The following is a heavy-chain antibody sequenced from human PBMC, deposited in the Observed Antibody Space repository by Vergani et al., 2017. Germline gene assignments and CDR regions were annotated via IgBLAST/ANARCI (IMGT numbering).Heavy chain of an antibody. CDR3: ARHKEQLVPGNYYYYYYMDV. D-gene: IGHD6-13*01. Sequence: QVQLQESDPGLVKPSETLSLTCTVSGGSIRSTFYYWGWIRQPPGKGLEWIGTIYYSGSTYYNPSLKSRVTISVDTSKNQFSLKLNSETAADTAVYYCARHKEQLVPGNYYYYYYMDVWGKGTTVTVSS. CDR1: GGSIRSTFYY. J-gene: IGHJ6*03. CDR2: IYYSGST. V-gene: IGHV4-39*01.